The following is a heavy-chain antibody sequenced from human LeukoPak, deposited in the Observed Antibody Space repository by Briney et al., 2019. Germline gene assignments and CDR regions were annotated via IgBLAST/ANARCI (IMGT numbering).Heavy chain of an antibody. CDR2: IYTSGSP. D-gene: IGHD3-22*01. Sequence: PSETLSLTCTVSGGSISSGSYYWTWIRQPAGKGLEWIGRIYTSGSPNYNPSLKSRVTISVDTSKNQFSLKLSSVTAADTAVYYCASRHYYDSSFDYWGQGTLVTVSS. CDR3: ASRHYYDSSFDY. J-gene: IGHJ4*02. V-gene: IGHV4-61*02. CDR1: GGSISSGSYY.